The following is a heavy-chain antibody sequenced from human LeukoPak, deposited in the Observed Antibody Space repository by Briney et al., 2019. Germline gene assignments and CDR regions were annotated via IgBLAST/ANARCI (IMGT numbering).Heavy chain of an antibody. CDR2: IYYSGST. D-gene: IGHD3-22*01. V-gene: IGHV4-39*02. Sequence: MPSETLSLTCTVSGGSISSSSYYWGWIRQPPGKGLEWIGSIYYSGSTYYNPSLKSRVTISLDTSKTHFSLTLSSLTAADTAVYYCARSPPGWYYDNSGQYYFDAWGQGALVTVSS. J-gene: IGHJ4*02. CDR1: GGSISSSSYY. CDR3: ARSPPGWYYDNSGQYYFDA.